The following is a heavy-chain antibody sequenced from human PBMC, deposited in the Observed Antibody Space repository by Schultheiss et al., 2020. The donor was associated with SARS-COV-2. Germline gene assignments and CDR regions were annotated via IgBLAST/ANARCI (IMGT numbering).Heavy chain of an antibody. J-gene: IGHJ5*02. CDR1: GGSISSGSYY. V-gene: IGHV4-61*10. CDR2: IYYSGST. Sequence: SETLSLTCTVSGGSISSGSYYWSWIRQPAGKGLEWIGSIYYSGSTNYNPSLKSRVTISVDTSKNQFSLKLSSVTAADTAVYYCAREQWELGWFDPWGQGTLVTVSS. CDR3: AREQWELGWFDP. D-gene: IGHD1-26*01.